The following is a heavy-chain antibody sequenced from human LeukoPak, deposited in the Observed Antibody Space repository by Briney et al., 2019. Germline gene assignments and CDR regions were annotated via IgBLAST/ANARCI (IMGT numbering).Heavy chain of an antibody. CDR2: ISWNSGSI. Sequence: GGSLRLSCAASGFTFDDYALHWVRQAPGKGLEWVSTISWNSGSIGYADSVKGRFTISRDNAKNSLYLQMNSLRAEDTALYYCAKDASGGIDYWGQGTLVTVSS. CDR3: AKDASGGIDY. J-gene: IGHJ4*02. D-gene: IGHD2-15*01. CDR1: GFTFDDYA. V-gene: IGHV3-9*01.